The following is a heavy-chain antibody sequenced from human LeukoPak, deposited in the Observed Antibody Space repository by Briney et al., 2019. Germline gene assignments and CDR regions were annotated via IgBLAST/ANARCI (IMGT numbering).Heavy chain of an antibody. J-gene: IGHJ4*02. D-gene: IGHD4-23*01. CDR2: ISYDGSNK. CDR1: GFTFSSYC. Sequence: GGSLRLSCAASGFTFSSYCMHWVRQAPGKGLEWVAVISYDGSNKYYADSVKGRFTISRDNSKNTLYLQMHSLRAEDTAVYYCAKDKDYGGNSQCDYWGQGTLVTVSS. V-gene: IGHV3-30*18. CDR3: AKDKDYGGNSQCDY.